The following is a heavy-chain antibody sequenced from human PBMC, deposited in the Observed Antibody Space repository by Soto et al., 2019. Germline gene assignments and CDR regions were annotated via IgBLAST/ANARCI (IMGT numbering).Heavy chain of an antibody. CDR1: GGTFSSYA. CDR3: AVRSTTGADYYYYGMDV. J-gene: IGHJ6*02. D-gene: IGHD4-4*01. CDR2: IIPIFGTA. V-gene: IGHV1-69*12. Sequence: QVQLVQAGAEVKKPGSSVKVSCKASGGTFSSYAISWVRQAPGQGLEWMGGIIPIFGTANYAQKFQGRVTITADESTGTAYMELSSLRSEDTAVYYCAVRSTTGADYYYYGMDVWGQGTTVTVSS.